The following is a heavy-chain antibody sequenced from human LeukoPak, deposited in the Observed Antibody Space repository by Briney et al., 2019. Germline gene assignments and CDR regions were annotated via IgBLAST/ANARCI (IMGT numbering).Heavy chain of an antibody. CDR3: ARGNYYGMDV. CDR2: INSDGTTT. Sequence: GGSLRLSCAASGFTFSSYWMHWVRQAPGKGLLWVSRINSDGTTTYYADSVKGRFTISRGNAKNTLYLQMNSLRAEDTAVYYCARGNYYGMDVWGQGTTVTVSS. J-gene: IGHJ6*02. CDR1: GFTFSSYW. V-gene: IGHV3-74*01.